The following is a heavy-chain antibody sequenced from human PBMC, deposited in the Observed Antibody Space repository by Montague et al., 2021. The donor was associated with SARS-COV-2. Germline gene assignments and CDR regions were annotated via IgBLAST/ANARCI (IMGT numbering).Heavy chain of an antibody. V-gene: IGHV3-23*03. J-gene: IGHJ4*02. CDR2: IYSGGSST. D-gene: IGHD3-3*01. CDR3: AKDPHYDFWSGYYFDY. CDR1: GFTFSSYA. Sequence: SLRLSCAASGFTFSSYAMSWVRQAPGKGLEWVSVIYSGGSSTYYADSVKGRFTIPRDNSKNTLYLQMNSLRAEDTAVYYCAKDPHYDFWSGYYFDYWGQGTLVTVSS.